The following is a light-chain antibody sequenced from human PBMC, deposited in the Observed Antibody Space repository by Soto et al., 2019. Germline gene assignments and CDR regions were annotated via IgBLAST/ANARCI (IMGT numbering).Light chain of an antibody. V-gene: IGKV1-5*03. CDR1: QSISSW. Sequence: DIQMTQSPSTLSESVGARVTITCRASQSISSWWAWYQQKPGKAPKLLIYKASSLESGVPSRFSGSGSGTEFTLTISSLQPDDFATYYCQQYNSYPYTFGQGTKLEIK. CDR2: KAS. J-gene: IGKJ2*01. CDR3: QQYNSYPYT.